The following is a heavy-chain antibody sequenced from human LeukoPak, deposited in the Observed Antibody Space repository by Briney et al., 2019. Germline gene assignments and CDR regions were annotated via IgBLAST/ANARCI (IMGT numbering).Heavy chain of an antibody. V-gene: IGHV4-61*02. CDR3: ARDCGVTATGVDY. J-gene: IGHJ4*02. CDR1: GGSISSGSYY. Sequence: SETLSLTCTVSGGSISSGSYYWSWIRQPAGKGLEWIGRIYTSGSTNYNPSLKSRVTISLDTSKNQFSLKLSSVTAADTAVYFCARDCGVTATGVDYWGQGTLVTVSS. CDR2: IYTSGST. D-gene: IGHD2-15*01.